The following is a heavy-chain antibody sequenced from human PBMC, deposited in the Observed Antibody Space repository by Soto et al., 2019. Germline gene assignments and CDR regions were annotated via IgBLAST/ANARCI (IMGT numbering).Heavy chain of an antibody. CDR3: ARDVGGTSSYLGY. D-gene: IGHD3-16*01. J-gene: IGHJ4*02. CDR1: GYTFTGYY. Sequence: QVQLVQSGAEVKKPGASVKVSCKASGYTFTGYYIHWVRQAPGQGLEWMGWINPDYGGANYGEKIQGRVTMTIDTSITTAYMELSRLRSDDTAVYYFARDVGGTSSYLGYWGQGTLVTVSS. V-gene: IGHV1-2*02. CDR2: INPDYGGA.